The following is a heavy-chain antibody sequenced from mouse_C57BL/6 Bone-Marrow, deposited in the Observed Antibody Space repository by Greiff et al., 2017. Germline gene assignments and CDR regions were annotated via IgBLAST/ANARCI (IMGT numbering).Heavy chain of an antibody. Sequence: QVQLKESGPELVKPGASVKISCKASGYTFTDYYINWVKQRPGQGLEWIGWIFPGSGSTYYNEKFKGKATLTVDKSSSTAYMLLSSLTSEDSAVYFCAIPAYSHYFDYWGQGTTLTVSS. V-gene: IGHV1-75*01. CDR3: AIPAYSHYFDY. CDR2: IFPGSGST. D-gene: IGHD2-10*01. J-gene: IGHJ2*01. CDR1: GYTFTDYY.